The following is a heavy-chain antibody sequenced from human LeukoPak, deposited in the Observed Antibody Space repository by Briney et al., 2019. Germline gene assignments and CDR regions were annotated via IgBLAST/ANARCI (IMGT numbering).Heavy chain of an antibody. CDR3: SRDLGRGYCSSTSCYTFDY. D-gene: IGHD2-2*02. Sequence: GRSLRLSCAASGFTFSSYGMHWVRQAPGKGLEWVAVISYDGSNKYYADSVKGRFTISRDNSKNTLYLQMNSLRAEDTAVYYCSRDLGRGYCSSTSCYTFDYWGQGTLVTVSS. V-gene: IGHV3-30*03. J-gene: IGHJ4*02. CDR1: GFTFSSYG. CDR2: ISYDGSNK.